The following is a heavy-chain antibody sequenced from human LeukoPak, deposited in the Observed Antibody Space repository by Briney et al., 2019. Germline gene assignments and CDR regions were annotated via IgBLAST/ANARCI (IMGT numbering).Heavy chain of an antibody. CDR2: IYHSGST. CDR3: ARVPPLYEALNWFDP. D-gene: IGHD3-3*01. J-gene: IGHJ5*02. CDR1: GYSISSGYY. Sequence: SETLSLTCTVSGYSISSGYYWGWIRQPPGKGLEWIGSIYHSGSTYYNPSLKSRVTISVDTSKNQFSLKLSSVTAADTAVYYCARVPPLYEALNWFDPWGQGTLVTVSS. V-gene: IGHV4-38-2*02.